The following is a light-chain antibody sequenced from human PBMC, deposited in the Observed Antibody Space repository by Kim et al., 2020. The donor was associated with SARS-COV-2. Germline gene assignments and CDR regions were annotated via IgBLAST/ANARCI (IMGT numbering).Light chain of an antibody. CDR2: GAS. V-gene: IGKV3-20*01. CDR3: HQSAVFPRT. J-gene: IGKJ5*01. Sequence: EIVLTQSPATLSLSPGQSATLSCRASQRVGSAYFAWFQHSPGQAPRLLVFGASGRATGIPDRFSGSGSGTDCTLTISRLEPEDFAVYYCHQSAVFPRTFGPGTRLEIK. CDR1: QRVGSAY.